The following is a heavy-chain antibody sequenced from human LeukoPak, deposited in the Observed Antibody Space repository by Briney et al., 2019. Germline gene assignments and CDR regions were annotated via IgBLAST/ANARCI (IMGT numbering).Heavy chain of an antibody. J-gene: IGHJ5*02. Sequence: GGSLKISWKGSGYSFNGYWIGLVRQMPGKGLEWMGIIYPGDSDTRYSPSFQGQVTISADKSISTAYLQWSSLKASDTAMYYCARGSTSLANWFDPWGQGTLVTVSS. D-gene: IGHD2-2*01. CDR2: IYPGDSDT. V-gene: IGHV5-51*01. CDR3: ARGSTSLANWFDP. CDR1: GYSFNGYW.